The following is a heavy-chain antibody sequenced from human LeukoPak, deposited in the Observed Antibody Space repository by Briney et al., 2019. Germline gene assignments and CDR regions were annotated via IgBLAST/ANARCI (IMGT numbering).Heavy chain of an antibody. CDR3: ARDGNGSGDYGRRAFDM. J-gene: IGHJ3*02. CDR2: INPNSGGT. Sequence: ASVKVSCKASGYTFTGYYMHWVRQAPGQGLEWMGGINPNSGGTNYAQKFHGRVTMTMDTSITTAYMELSRRRCDDTAVYYCARDGNGSGDYGRRAFDMWGQGTMVTVSS. CDR1: GYTFTGYY. D-gene: IGHD4-17*01. V-gene: IGHV1-2*02.